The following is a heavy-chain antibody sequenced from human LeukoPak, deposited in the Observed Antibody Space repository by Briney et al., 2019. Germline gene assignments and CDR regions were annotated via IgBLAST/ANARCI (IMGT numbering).Heavy chain of an antibody. Sequence: SVKVSCKASGGSFSTSGFSWVRQAPGQGLEWMGGVIPINGTPSYAQKFQGRVTITTDESTSTAYMELSSLRSEDTAVYYCARDHWGIVENGYDYFYYDMDVWGQGTTVTVSS. J-gene: IGHJ6*02. CDR3: ARDHWGIVENGYDYFYYDMDV. V-gene: IGHV1-69*05. D-gene: IGHD7-27*01. CDR1: GGSFSTSG. CDR2: VIPINGTP.